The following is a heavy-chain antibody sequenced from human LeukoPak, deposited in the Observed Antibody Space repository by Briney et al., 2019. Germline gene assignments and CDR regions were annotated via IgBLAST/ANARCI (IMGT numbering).Heavy chain of an antibody. CDR1: GGSISSYY. D-gene: IGHD6-13*01. CDR2: IYYSGST. Sequence: PSETLSLTCTVSGGSISSYYWSWIRQPPGKGLEWIGYIYYSGSTNYNPSLKSRVTISVDTSKNQFSLKLSSVTAADTAVYYCARLGVRIAAAGEDWGQGTLVTVSS. CDR3: ARLGVRIAAAGED. J-gene: IGHJ4*02. V-gene: IGHV4-59*08.